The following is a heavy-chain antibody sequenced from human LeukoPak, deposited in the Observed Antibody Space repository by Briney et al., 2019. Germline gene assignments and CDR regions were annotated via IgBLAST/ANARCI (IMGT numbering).Heavy chain of an antibody. D-gene: IGHD6-19*01. J-gene: IGHJ5*02. CDR1: DYSISSGYY. Sequence: PSETLSLTCAVSDYSISSGYYWGWIRQPPGKGLEWIGTIYHSGSTYYNPSLKSRVTISVDTSKNQFSLKLSSVTAADTAVYYCARGQQWLVSWGQGTLVTVSS. V-gene: IGHV4-38-2*01. CDR3: ARGQQWLVS. CDR2: IYHSGST.